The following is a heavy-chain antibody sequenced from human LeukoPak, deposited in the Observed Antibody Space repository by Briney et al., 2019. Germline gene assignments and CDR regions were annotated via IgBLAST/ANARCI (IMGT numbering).Heavy chain of an antibody. V-gene: IGHV1-24*01. J-gene: IGHJ4*02. Sequence: ASVKVSCKVSGYTLTELSMHWVRQAPGKGLEWMGGFDPEDGETIYAQKFQGRVTMTEDTSTDTAYMELSSLRSEDTAVCYCATDYPTPLLDRRFRFPNFDYWGQGTLVTVSS. D-gene: IGHD1-14*01. CDR3: ATDYPTPLLDRRFRFPNFDY. CDR2: FDPEDGET. CDR1: GYTLTELS.